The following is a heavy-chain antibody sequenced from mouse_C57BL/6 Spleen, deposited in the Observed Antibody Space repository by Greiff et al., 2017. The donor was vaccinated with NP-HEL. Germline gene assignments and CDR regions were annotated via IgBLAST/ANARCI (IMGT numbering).Heavy chain of an antibody. Sequence: EVQVVESGGDLVKPGGSLKLSCAASGFTFSSYGMSWVRQTPDKRLEWVATISSGGSYTYYPDSVKGRFTISRDNAKNTLYLQMSSLKAEDTAMYDCARQGTGTGDYWGQGTTLTVSS. D-gene: IGHD4-1*01. CDR3: ARQGTGTGDY. J-gene: IGHJ2*01. CDR2: ISSGGSYT. V-gene: IGHV5-6*01. CDR1: GFTFSSYG.